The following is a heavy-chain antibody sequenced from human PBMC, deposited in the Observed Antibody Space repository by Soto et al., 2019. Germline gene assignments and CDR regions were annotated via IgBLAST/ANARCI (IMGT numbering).Heavy chain of an antibody. V-gene: IGHV6-1*01. CDR3: ARDHRGPYYGDYDAAFDI. Sequence: SQTLSLTCAISGDSVSSNSAAWNWIRQSPSRGLEWLGRTYYRSKWYNDYAVSVKSRITINPDTSKNQFSLQLNSVTPEDTAVYYCARDHRGPYYGDYDAAFDIWGQGPMVTVSS. J-gene: IGHJ3*02. D-gene: IGHD4-17*01. CDR2: TYYRSKWYN. CDR1: GDSVSSNSAA.